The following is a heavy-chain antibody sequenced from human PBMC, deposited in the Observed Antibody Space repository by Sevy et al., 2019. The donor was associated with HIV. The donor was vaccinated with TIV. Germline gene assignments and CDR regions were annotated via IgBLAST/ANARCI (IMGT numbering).Heavy chain of an antibody. CDR3: ASLSGIVGATPDDY. CDR2: ISGSGSST. Sequence: GGSLRLSCAVSGFTFSTYAMNWVRQAPGKGLEWVSAISGSGSSTYYADSVKGRFTISRDNSKNTLYLQMNSLRAEDTAVYYCASLSGIVGATPDDYWGQGTLVTVSS. V-gene: IGHV3-23*01. D-gene: IGHD1-26*01. J-gene: IGHJ4*02. CDR1: GFTFSTYA.